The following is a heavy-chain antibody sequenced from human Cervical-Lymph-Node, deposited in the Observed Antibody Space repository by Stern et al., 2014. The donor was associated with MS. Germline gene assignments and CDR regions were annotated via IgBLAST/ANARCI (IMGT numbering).Heavy chain of an antibody. CDR1: GDSVDTGYY. CDR3: ALAAAGRYDAFHV. J-gene: IGHJ3*01. D-gene: IGHD6-13*01. CDR2: IYSTGST. V-gene: IGHV4-31*03. Sequence: QVQLQESGPGLVKPSQTLSLTCSVSGDSVDTGYYCTWIRHHPDRGLEWIGSIYSTGSTDSNPSLQSRLSMSIDTSENSFSLRLTSVTAADTAVYYCALAAAGRYDAFHVWGQGTLVTVSS.